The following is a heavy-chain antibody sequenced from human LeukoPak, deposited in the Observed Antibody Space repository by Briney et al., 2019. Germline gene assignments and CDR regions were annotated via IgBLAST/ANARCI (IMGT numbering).Heavy chain of an antibody. D-gene: IGHD3-16*01. CDR2: IRRGANSYTT. CDR1: GFTFSDYI. J-gene: IGHJ3*02. Sequence: GSLRLSCAASGFTFSDYILDWVRQAPGRGLEWVGRIRRGANSYTTEYAASVTGRFTISRDDSRNSLYLHMNSLKTEDTAVYHCSRDGGEGGNSAFDIWGQGTMVTVSA. V-gene: IGHV3-72*01. CDR3: SRDGGEGGNSAFDI.